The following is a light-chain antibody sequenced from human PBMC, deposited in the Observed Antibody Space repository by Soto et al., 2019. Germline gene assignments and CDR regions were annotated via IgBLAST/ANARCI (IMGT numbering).Light chain of an antibody. CDR3: QPTNSFPLT. CDR2: AAS. CDR1: QGISSW. V-gene: IGKV1-12*01. J-gene: IGKJ4*01. Sequence: DIQMTQXPXSXXAXVGDRVTXTCRTSQGISSWLAWYQQKPGKAPRLLIYAASSLQSGVPSRFSGSGSGTDFTLTISSLQPEDFATYYCQPTNSFPLTFGEGTKVEIK.